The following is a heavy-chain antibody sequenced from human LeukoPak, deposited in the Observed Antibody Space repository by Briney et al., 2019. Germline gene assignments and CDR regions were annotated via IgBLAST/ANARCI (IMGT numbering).Heavy chain of an antibody. Sequence: SETLSLTCAVYGGSFSGYYWSWIRQPPGKGLEWIGEINHSGSTNYNPSLKSRVTISVDTSKNQFSLKLSSVTAADTAVYYCARGRPYDYVWGSYRYAFDYWGQGTLVTVSS. CDR1: GGSFSGYY. V-gene: IGHV4-34*01. J-gene: IGHJ4*02. CDR2: INHSGST. CDR3: ARGRPYDYVWGSYRYAFDY. D-gene: IGHD3-16*02.